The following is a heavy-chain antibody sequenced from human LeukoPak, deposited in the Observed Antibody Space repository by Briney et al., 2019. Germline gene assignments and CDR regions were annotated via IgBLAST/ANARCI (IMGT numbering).Heavy chain of an antibody. Sequence: PGGSLRLSCAVSGFTFSSYWMTWVRQAPGKGLEWVGHIKRKSDGGTTDYAAPVKGRFTISRDDSKNTLYLQMNSLKTEDTAVYYCTTAVRVTGFDYWGQGTLVTVSS. CDR3: TTAVRVTGFDY. V-gene: IGHV3-15*01. J-gene: IGHJ4*02. CDR1: GFTFSSYW. D-gene: IGHD2-21*02. CDR2: IKRKSDGGTT.